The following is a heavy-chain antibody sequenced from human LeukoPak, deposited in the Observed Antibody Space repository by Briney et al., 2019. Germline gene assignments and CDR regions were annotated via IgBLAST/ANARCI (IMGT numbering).Heavy chain of an antibody. CDR1: GFTFSSYA. CDR2: ISNGGGST. D-gene: IGHD3-3*01. V-gene: IGHV3-64*01. CDR3: ARPYYDIWSAYVY. Sequence: GGSLRLSCAASGFTFSSYAMHWVRQAPGKGLEDVSAISNGGGSTHYANSVKGRFTISRDNSKNTLYLQMGSLRAEDMAVYYCARPYYDIWSAYVYWGQGTLVTVSS. J-gene: IGHJ4*02.